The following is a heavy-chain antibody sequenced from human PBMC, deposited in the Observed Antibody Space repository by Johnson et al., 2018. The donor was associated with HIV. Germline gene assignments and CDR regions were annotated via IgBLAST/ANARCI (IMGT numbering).Heavy chain of an antibody. CDR3: AKVRRGSSYGDAFDI. CDR2: ISTNGFLT. V-gene: IGHV3-64*01. J-gene: IGHJ3*02. CDR1: GFTFSNYA. Sequence: VQLVESGGGVVRPGGSLRLSCAASGFTFSNYAMHWVRQAPGKGLEYVSAISTNGFLTYYANSVKGRFTISRDNSKNTLFLQMGSLRAEDTAVYYCAKVRRGSSYGDAFDIWGQGTMVTVSS. D-gene: IGHD1-26*01.